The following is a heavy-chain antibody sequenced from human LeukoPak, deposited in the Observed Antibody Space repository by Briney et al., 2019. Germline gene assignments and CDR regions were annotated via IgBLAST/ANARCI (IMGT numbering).Heavy chain of an antibody. Sequence: PGGSLRLSCAASGFTFGSYDMHWVRQATGKGLEWVSAIGTAGDTYYPGSVKGRFTISRENAKNSLYLQMNSLRAGDTAVYYCARGIRRYSGYDFWFDYWGQGTLVTVSS. CDR2: IGTAGDT. D-gene: IGHD5-12*01. V-gene: IGHV3-13*01. J-gene: IGHJ4*02. CDR3: ARGIRRYSGYDFWFDY. CDR1: GFTFGSYD.